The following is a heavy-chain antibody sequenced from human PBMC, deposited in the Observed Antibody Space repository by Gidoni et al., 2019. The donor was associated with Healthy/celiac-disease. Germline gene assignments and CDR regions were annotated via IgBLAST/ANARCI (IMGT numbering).Heavy chain of an antibody. V-gene: IGHV3-7*01. Sequence: EVQLVESGGGLVQPGGSLRLSCAASGFTFSSYWMSWVRQAPGKGLEWVANIKQDGSEKYYVDSVKGRFTISRDNAKNSLYLQMNSLRAEDTAVYYCARDGGFSVAKQDYGGNPDAFDIWGQGTMVTVSS. D-gene: IGHD4-17*01. J-gene: IGHJ3*02. CDR3: ARDGGFSVAKQDYGGNPDAFDI. CDR2: IKQDGSEK. CDR1: GFTFSSYW.